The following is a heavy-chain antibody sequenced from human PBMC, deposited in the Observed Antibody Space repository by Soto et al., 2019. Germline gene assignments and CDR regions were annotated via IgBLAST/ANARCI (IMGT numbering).Heavy chain of an antibody. CDR2: IYYSGST. CDR1: GGSISSGDYY. J-gene: IGHJ4*02. V-gene: IGHV4-30-4*01. CDR3: ARDRSIAARGFDY. D-gene: IGHD6-6*01. Sequence: SETLSLTCTVSGGSISSGDYYWSWIRQPPGKGLEWIGYIYYSGSTYYNPSLKSRVTISVDTSKNQFSLKLSSVTAADTAVYYCARDRSIAARGFDYWGQGTLVNVSS.